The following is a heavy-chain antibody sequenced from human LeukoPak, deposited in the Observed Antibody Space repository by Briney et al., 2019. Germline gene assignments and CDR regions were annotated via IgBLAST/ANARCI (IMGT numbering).Heavy chain of an antibody. Sequence: GASVKVSCKASGYTFTGYYMHWVRQAPGQGLEWMGWINPNSGGTNYAQKFQGRVTMTRDTSISTAYMELSRLRSDDTAVYYCARGEYSSDYWGYYYYYYMDVWGKGTTVTISS. J-gene: IGHJ6*03. D-gene: IGHD6-25*01. CDR1: GYTFTGYY. V-gene: IGHV1-2*02. CDR2: INPNSGGT. CDR3: ARGEYSSDYWGYYYYYYMDV.